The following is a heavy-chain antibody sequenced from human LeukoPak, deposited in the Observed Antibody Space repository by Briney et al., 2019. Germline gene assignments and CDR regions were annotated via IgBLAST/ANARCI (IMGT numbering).Heavy chain of an antibody. J-gene: IGHJ4*02. CDR3: SRLFHPALTGNYPFDY. D-gene: IGHD3-9*01. V-gene: IGHV4-59*01. Sequence: PSETLSLTCTVSGGSINSYYCSWIRQPPGKGLEWIAYIYYSGSTSYNPSLKSRVTISVDTSKNQFSLKLNSVTAADTAMYYCSRLFHPALTGNYPFDYWGQGTLVTVSS. CDR2: IYYSGST. CDR1: GGSINSYY.